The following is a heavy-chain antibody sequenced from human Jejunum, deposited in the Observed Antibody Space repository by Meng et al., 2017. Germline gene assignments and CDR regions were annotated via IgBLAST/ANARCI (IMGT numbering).Heavy chain of an antibody. CDR2: MDYRGST. D-gene: IGHD2-2*01. CDR1: GDSISSGEYF. J-gene: IGHJ4*02. V-gene: IGHV4-30-4*01. Sequence: QVHLEESGPGLVKPSQTLSLTCTASGDSISSGEYFWSWIRQPPGKGLEWIGYMDYRGSTFYNPSLKSRVTISVDTSKNQFSLKLSSVTAADTAVYFCARGELLWDYWGQGTLVTVSS. CDR3: ARGELLWDY.